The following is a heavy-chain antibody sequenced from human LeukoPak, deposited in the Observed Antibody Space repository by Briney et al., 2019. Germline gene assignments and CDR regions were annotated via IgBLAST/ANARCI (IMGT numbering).Heavy chain of an antibody. CDR1: GFTFSSYA. CDR2: ISYDGSNK. D-gene: IGHD6-19*01. V-gene: IGHV3-30*04. J-gene: IGHJ4*02. CDR3: GRGVRIAVAGYIDY. Sequence: GGSLRLSCVASGFTFSSYAMHWVRQAPGKGLEWAAVISYDGSNKNYADSVKGRFTISRDNSKNTLYLQMNSLRAEDTTVYYCGRGVRIAVAGYIDYWGQGTLVTVSS.